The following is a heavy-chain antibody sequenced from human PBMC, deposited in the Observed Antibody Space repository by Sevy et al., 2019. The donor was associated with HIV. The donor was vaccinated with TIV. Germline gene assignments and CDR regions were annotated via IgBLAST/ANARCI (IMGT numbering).Heavy chain of an antibody. CDR3: TRSVYGSGTYLNDY. J-gene: IGHJ4*02. CDR1: GYTFTGYY. CDR2: INPSSGGT. Sequence: ASVKVSCKASGYTFTGYYIHWVRQAPGQGLEWMGWINPSSGGTNYGQKLLGRVTMTRDTSISTAYMELNRLRSDDTAVYYCTRSVYGSGTYLNDYWGQGTLVTVSS. D-gene: IGHD3-10*01. V-gene: IGHV1-2*02.